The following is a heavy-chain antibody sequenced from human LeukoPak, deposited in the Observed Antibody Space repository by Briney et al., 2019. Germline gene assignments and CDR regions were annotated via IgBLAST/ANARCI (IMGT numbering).Heavy chain of an antibody. V-gene: IGHV3-7*01. D-gene: IGHD2-21*02. CDR2: INPDGRDT. Sequence: GGSLRLSCVASGLTFSSDWMNWVRQAPGKGLEWVAHINPDGRDTYYVDSVKGRFTISRDNAQNSMYLQMNSLRVEDTAVYYCTSWGDTTAEYFQRWGQGTLVTVSS. J-gene: IGHJ1*01. CDR3: TSWGDTTAEYFQR. CDR1: GLTFSSDW.